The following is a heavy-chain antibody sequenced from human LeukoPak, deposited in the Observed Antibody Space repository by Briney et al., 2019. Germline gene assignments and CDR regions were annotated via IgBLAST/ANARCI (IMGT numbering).Heavy chain of an antibody. CDR3: ARVWYGHADS. J-gene: IGHJ4*02. V-gene: IGHV3-21*01. CDR1: GFTFSAYT. Sequence: GGSLRLSCAASGFTFSAYTMIWVRQAPGKGLECVSSISRSSSYIYYADSVKGRFTISGDNANNSLSLHMISLRAEDTAVYYCARVWYGHADSWGQGTLVTVSS. CDR2: ISRSSSYI. D-gene: IGHD2-15*01.